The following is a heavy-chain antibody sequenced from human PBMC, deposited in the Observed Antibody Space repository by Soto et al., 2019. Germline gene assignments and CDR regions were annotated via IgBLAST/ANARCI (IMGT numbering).Heavy chain of an antibody. D-gene: IGHD3-10*01. V-gene: IGHV4-34*01. CDR1: GGSFSGYY. Sequence: QVQLQQWGAGLLKPSETLSLTCAVYGGSFSGYYWSWIRQPPGKGLEWIGEINHSGSTNYNPSLKSQVTISVDTSKNQFSLKLSSVTAADTAVYYCAREGKLLWFGELSGRPHRISDASDIWGQGTMVTVSS. J-gene: IGHJ3*02. CDR3: AREGKLLWFGELSGRPHRISDASDI. CDR2: INHSGST.